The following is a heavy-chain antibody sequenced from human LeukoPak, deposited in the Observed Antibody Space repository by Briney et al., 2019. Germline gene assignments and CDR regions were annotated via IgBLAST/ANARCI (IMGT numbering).Heavy chain of an antibody. CDR1: GGSFSGYY. V-gene: IGHV4-34*01. CDR2: INHSGST. CDR3: AGLPIVVVVAATLFDP. J-gene: IGHJ5*02. Sequence: SETLPLTCAVYGGSFSGYYWSWIRQPPGKGLEWIGEINHSGSTNYNPSLKSRVTISVDTSKNQFSLKLSSVTAADTAVYYCAGLPIVVVVAATLFDPWGQGTLVTVSS. D-gene: IGHD2-15*01.